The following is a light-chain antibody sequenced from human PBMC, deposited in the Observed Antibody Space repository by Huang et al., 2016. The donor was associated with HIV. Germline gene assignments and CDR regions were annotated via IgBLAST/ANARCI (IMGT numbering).Light chain of an antibody. J-gene: IGKJ4*01. V-gene: IGKV2-30*01. CDR2: QVS. CDR1: TGLINSNGNTY. Sequence: VVLTQSPLYLSVTLGQPASISCRSSTGLINSNGNTYLNWFQQRPGQSPRRLISQVSRRDSGVPDRFSGSGSGTYFTLKISRVEAEDVGVYYCMQGTHLFTFGGGTRVDIK. CDR3: MQGTHLFT.